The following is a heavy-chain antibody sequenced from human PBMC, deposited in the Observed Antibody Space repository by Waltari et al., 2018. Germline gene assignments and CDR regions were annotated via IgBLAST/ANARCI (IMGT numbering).Heavy chain of an antibody. CDR2: MDHRGRT. V-gene: IGHV4-34*02. CDR3: ARERSRDFDWLPNVLDV. CDR1: GGSFSGHF. Sequence: QVQLQQGGAGLLKPSETLSLTCTVHGGSFSGHFWTWIRLAPGKGLEWLGEMDHRGRTHHNQSVSGRVTISVDTSKNQFSLQLNSVTAADTALYYCARERSRDFDWLPNVLDVWGLGTLVTVSS. D-gene: IGHD3-9*01. J-gene: IGHJ3*01.